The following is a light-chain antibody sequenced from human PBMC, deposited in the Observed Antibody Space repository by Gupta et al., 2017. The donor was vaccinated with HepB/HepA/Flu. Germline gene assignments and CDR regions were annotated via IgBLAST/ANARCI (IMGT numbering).Light chain of an antibody. CDR3: QSADSSGTMGV. V-gene: IGLV3-25*02. J-gene: IGLJ3*02. CDR1: ALPKQS. CDR2: KDS. Sequence: SYELPQPPSVAVSPGQTARITCSGDALPKQSAYWYQQKPGQAPGLVIYKDSERPSGIPERFSGSSSGTTVTLTISGVQAEDEADYYCQSADSSGTMGVFGGGTKLTVL.